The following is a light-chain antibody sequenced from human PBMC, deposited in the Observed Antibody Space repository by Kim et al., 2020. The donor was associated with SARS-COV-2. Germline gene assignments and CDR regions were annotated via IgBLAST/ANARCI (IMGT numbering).Light chain of an antibody. Sequence: ASVGDRVTITCQASHEIRNFFKWYQKKPGKAPTHLSYDTCHLAKGVPSRCSGGGSMTDFSLTISGMQPEDIATYFCQNYVNLPWTFGQGTKVDIK. CDR1: HEIRNF. V-gene: IGKV1-33*01. CDR2: DTC. CDR3: QNYVNLPWT. J-gene: IGKJ1*01.